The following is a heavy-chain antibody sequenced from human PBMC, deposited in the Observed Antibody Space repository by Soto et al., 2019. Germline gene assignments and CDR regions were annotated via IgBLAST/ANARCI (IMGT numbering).Heavy chain of an antibody. J-gene: IGHJ3*02. D-gene: IGHD7-27*01. Sequence: ASVKVSCKASGGTFSSYAISWVRQAPGQGLEWMGRIIPILGIANYAQKFQGRVTITADKSTSTAYMELSSLRSEDTAVYYCARERGDRGPDAFDIWGQGTMVTVSS. CDR2: IIPILGIA. CDR1: GGTFSSYA. CDR3: ARERGDRGPDAFDI. V-gene: IGHV1-69*04.